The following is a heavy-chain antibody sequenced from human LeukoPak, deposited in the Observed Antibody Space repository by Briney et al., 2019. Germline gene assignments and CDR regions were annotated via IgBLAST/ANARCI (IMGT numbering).Heavy chain of an antibody. J-gene: IGHJ4*02. CDR1: GYTFINYG. Sequence: ASVKVSCKASGYTFINYGISWLRQAPGQGLEWMGWISPYNGNTKYAQKLQGRVTMTTDTSTSTAYMELSRLRSDDTAVYYCARADYDYVWGSYRQYYFDYWGQGTLVTVSS. CDR2: ISPYNGNT. CDR3: ARADYDYVWGSYRQYYFDY. V-gene: IGHV1-18*01. D-gene: IGHD3-16*02.